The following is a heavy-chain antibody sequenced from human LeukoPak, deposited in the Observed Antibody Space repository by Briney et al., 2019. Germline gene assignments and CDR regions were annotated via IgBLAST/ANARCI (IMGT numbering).Heavy chain of an antibody. CDR3: AKNRMARGRQYGMDV. D-gene: IGHD3-10*01. CDR2: ISYDGSNK. CDR1: GFTFSSYG. J-gene: IGHJ6*02. Sequence: GGSLRLSCAASGFTFSSYGMRWVRQAPGKGLEWVAVISYDGSNKYYADSVKGRFTISRDNSKNTLYLQMNSLRAEDTAVYYCAKNRMARGRQYGMDVWGQGTTVTVSS. V-gene: IGHV3-30*18.